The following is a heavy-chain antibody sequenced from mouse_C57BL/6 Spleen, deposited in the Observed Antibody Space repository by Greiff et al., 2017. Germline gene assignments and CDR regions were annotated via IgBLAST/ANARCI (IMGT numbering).Heavy chain of an antibody. J-gene: IGHJ2*01. Sequence: EVKLLESGGGLVKPGGSLKLSCAASGFTFSDYGMHWVRQAPEKGLEWVAYISSGSSTINYADTVKGRFTISRDNAKNTPFLQMTSLRSEDTAMYYCAYVPFDGWGQGTTLTVS. D-gene: IGHD1-1*02. CDR2: ISSGSSTI. V-gene: IGHV5-17*01. CDR1: GFTFSDYG. CDR3: AYVPFDG.